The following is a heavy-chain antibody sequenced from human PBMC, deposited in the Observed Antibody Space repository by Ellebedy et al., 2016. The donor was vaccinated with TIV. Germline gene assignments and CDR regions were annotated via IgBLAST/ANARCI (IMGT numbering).Heavy chain of an antibody. V-gene: IGHV5-51*01. J-gene: IGHJ4*02. CDR2: IYPGDSDT. CDR3: ARGGPMVRGVNQIFDY. D-gene: IGHD3-10*01. Sequence: GGSLRLSCKGSGYSFTTYWIAWVRQMPGKGLEWMGIIYPGDSDTRYSPSFQGQVIISADKSISTAYLQRSGLKTSDTAMYYCARGGPMVRGVNQIFDYWGQGTLVTVSS. CDR1: GYSFTTYW.